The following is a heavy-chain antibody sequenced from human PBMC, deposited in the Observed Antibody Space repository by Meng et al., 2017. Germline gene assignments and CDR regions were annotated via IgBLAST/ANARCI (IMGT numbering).Heavy chain of an antibody. CDR1: GGTFSSYA. V-gene: IGHV1-69*13. J-gene: IGHJ6*02. Sequence: SVKVSCKASGGTFSSYAISWVRQAPGQGLEWMGGIIPIFGTANYAQKFQGRVTITAVESTSTAYMELSSLRSEDTAVYYCARLLSYYDSSGYYYYYYYGMDVWGQGTTVTVSS. CDR2: IIPIFGTA. CDR3: ARLLSYYDSSGYYYYYYYGMDV. D-gene: IGHD3-22*01.